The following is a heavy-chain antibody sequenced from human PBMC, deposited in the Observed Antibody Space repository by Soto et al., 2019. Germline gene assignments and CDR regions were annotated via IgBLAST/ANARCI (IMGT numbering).Heavy chain of an antibody. CDR2: MNPNSDNT. D-gene: IGHD1-26*01. V-gene: IGHV1-8*01. J-gene: IGHJ4*02. Sequence: ASVKVSCKASGYTFTSYDINWVRQATGQGLEWMGWMNPNSDNTGYAQKFQGRVTMTRDTSINTAYMELSSLTSDDTAFYYCARGVTAGVDYWGQGTLVTVSS. CDR3: ARGVTAGVDY. CDR1: GYTFTSYD.